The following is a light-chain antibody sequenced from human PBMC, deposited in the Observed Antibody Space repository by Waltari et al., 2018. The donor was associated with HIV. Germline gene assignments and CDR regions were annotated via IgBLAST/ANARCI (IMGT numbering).Light chain of an antibody. CDR2: DND. CDR1: SSNLGNAY. J-gene: IGLJ3*02. V-gene: IGLV1-51*01. Sequence: QSMLTQPPSVSAAPGQKVTISCSRSSSNLGNAYVSCYQHLPGAAPKLVIYDNDNRPSGIPDRFSGSKSGASATLVITELQTGDEGDYYCGTWDSSLNAGVFGGGTKLTVL. CDR3: GTWDSSLNAGV.